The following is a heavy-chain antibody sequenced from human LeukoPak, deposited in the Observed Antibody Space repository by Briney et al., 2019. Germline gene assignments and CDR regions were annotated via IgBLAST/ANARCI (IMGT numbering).Heavy chain of an antibody. CDR2: IYTSGST. V-gene: IGHV4-4*07. D-gene: IGHD3-22*01. CDR3: AKISRPGRHATSLPDSSGPNWFDP. J-gene: IGHJ5*02. Sequence: SETLSLTCTVSGGSISSYYWSWIRQPAGKGLEWIGRIYTSGSTNYNPSLKSRVTMSVDTSKNQFSLKVSSVTAADTAVYYCAKISRPGRHATSLPDSSGPNWFDPWGQGTLVTVSS. CDR1: GGSISSYY.